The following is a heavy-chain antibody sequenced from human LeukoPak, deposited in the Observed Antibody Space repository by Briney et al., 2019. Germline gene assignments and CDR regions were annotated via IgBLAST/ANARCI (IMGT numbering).Heavy chain of an antibody. J-gene: IGHJ3*02. Sequence: ASVKVSCKASGYTFTSYGISWVRQAPGQGPEWMGWISAYNGNTNYAQKLQGRVTMTTDTSTSTAYMELRSLRSDDTAVYYCARAASSGYCSGGSCYSDDAFDIWGQGTMVTVSS. CDR3: ARAASSGYCSGGSCYSDDAFDI. D-gene: IGHD2-15*01. V-gene: IGHV1-18*01. CDR2: ISAYNGNT. CDR1: GYTFTSYG.